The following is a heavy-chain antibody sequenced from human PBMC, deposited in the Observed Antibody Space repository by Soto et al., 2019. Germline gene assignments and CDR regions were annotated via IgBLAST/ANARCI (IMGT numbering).Heavy chain of an antibody. D-gene: IGHD5-18*01. CDR1: GFTFSNYW. Sequence: EVQLVESGGGLVQPGGSLRLSCAASGFTFSNYWMHWVRQAPGKGLVWVSRIKSDGSGTSYADSVTGRFAISRENAKNTLYLHMNSLRGEDTAVYYCARDVYSYGYEDYGMDVWGPGTTVTVSS. CDR2: IKSDGSGT. CDR3: ARDVYSYGYEDYGMDV. V-gene: IGHV3-74*01. J-gene: IGHJ6*02.